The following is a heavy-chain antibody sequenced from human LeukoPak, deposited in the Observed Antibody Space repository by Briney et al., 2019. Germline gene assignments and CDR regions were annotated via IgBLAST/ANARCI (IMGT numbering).Heavy chain of an antibody. D-gene: IGHD3-9*01. CDR2: INPNSGGT. Sequence: ASVKVSCKASGYTFTGYYMHWVRQAPGQGLEWMGWINPNSGGTNYAQKFQGRVTMTRDTSISTAYMELSRLRSDDTAVFYCARSPHILTGENFDFWGQGTLVTVSS. CDR3: ARSPHILTGENFDF. CDR1: GYTFTGYY. J-gene: IGHJ4*02. V-gene: IGHV1-2*02.